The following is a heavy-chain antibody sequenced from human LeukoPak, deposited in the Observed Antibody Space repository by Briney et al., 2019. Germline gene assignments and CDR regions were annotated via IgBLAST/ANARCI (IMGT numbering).Heavy chain of an antibody. CDR3: AKTSGKYYDFWSGYSSLYYFDY. CDR1: GFTVSSNY. Sequence: GSLRLSCAASGFTVSSNYMSWVRQAPGKGLEWVSAISGSGGSTYYADSVKGRFTISRDNSKNTLYLQMNSLRAEDTAVYYCAKTSGKYYDFWSGYSSLYYFDYWGQGTLVTVSS. J-gene: IGHJ4*02. CDR2: ISGSGGST. V-gene: IGHV3-23*01. D-gene: IGHD3-3*01.